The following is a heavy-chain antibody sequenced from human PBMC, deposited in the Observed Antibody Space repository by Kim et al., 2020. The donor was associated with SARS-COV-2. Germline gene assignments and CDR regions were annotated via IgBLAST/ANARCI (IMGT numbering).Heavy chain of an antibody. CDR1: GYILTTYA. V-gene: IGHV1-18*04. J-gene: IGHJ6*02. Sequence: ASVKVSCKASGYILTTYAITWVRQAPGQGLEWMGWINTYNGNTNYAQKLQGRVTMTTDTSTSTAFMELRSLRSDDTAVYYCARVAVYGLFNYAMDVWGQGTAVTVSS. D-gene: IGHD3-22*01. CDR2: INTYNGNT. CDR3: ARVAVYGLFNYAMDV.